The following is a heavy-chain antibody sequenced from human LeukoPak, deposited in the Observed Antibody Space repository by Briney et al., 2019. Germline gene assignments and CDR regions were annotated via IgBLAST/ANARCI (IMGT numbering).Heavy chain of an antibody. CDR1: GGSITAYY. J-gene: IGHJ4*02. CDR2: INHSRGT. CDR3: AREDYYFDP. Sequence: SETLSLTCSVYGGSITAYYWSWIRQPPGKGLEWIGEINHSRGTKYNPSLESRVTILLAASKNEFSLNLNSVTAADTAVYYCAREDYYFDPWGQGTLVTVSS. V-gene: IGHV4-34*01.